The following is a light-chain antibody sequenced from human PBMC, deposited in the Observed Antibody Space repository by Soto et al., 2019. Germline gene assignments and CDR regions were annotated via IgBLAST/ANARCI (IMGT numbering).Light chain of an antibody. V-gene: IGLV1-51*01. CDR3: GSWDSSLSAYV. J-gene: IGLJ1*01. CDR1: SSNIGGNS. Sequence: QSVMTQPPSVSAAPGQKVTISCSGSSSNIGGNSVSWYQQLPGTAPKLLIYDDDKRPSGIPDRFSGSKSGTSASLVITGFRTGDEADYYCGSWDSSLSAYVFGTGTKLTVL. CDR2: DDD.